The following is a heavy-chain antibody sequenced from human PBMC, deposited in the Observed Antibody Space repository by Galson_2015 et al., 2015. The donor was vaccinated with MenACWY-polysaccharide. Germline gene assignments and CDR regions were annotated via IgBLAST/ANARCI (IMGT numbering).Heavy chain of an antibody. CDR1: EYTFTNYH. CDR3: ARGDIGTVDI. V-gene: IGHV1-46*01. CDR2: INPSGGST. Sequence: SVKVSCKASEYTFTNYHMHWVRQAPGQGLEWMGIINPSGGSTSFAQRFQGRVAVTRDASPSTIFMEMRSLRYEDTAIYYCARGDIGTVDIWGQGTMVMVSS. J-gene: IGHJ3*02. D-gene: IGHD2-15*01.